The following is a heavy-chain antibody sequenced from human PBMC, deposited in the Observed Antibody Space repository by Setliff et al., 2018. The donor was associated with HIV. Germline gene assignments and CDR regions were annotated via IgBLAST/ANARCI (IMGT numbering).Heavy chain of an antibody. J-gene: IGHJ6*02. CDR1: GFTFSSYS. D-gene: IGHD3-10*01. CDR3: ARRGDYYYYYAMDF. CDR2: IGNSGGSI. Sequence: PGGSLRLSCAASGFTFSSYSMSWIRQAPGKGLEWISYIGNSGGSIYYADSVKGRFTISRDNAKNSLYLQMNSLRAEDTAVYYCARRGDYYYYYAMDFWGQGTTVTVSS. V-gene: IGHV3-48*01.